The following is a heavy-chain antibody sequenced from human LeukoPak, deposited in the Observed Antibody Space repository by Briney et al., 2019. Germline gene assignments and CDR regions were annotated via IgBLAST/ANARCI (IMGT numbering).Heavy chain of an antibody. V-gene: IGHV3-23*01. CDR2: ITDAVGST. J-gene: IGHJ4*02. CDR1: GFTFSSSS. D-gene: IGHD2-2*01. CDR3: ARDDCSTTPCYAY. Sequence: PGGSLRLSCAASGFTFSSSSISWVRQAPGKGLEWVSAITDAVGSTHYADSVKGRFTISSDNSKNTVYLQMNGLKAEDTAVYYCARDDCSTTPCYAYWGQGTLVTVSS.